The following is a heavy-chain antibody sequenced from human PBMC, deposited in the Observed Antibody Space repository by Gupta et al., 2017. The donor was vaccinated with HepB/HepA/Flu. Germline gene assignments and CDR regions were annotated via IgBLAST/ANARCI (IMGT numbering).Heavy chain of an antibody. Sequence: QLQLQESGPGLVKPSETLSLTCTVSGGSISSSSYYWGWIRQPPGKGLEWIGSIYYSGSTYYNPSLKSRVTISVDTSKNQFSLKLSSVTAADTAVYYCARHRKYSSSSERSLPVPDYWGQGTLVTVSS. CDR1: GGSISSSSYY. V-gene: IGHV4-39*01. CDR2: IYYSGST. J-gene: IGHJ4*02. CDR3: ARHRKYSSSSERSLPVPDY. D-gene: IGHD6-6*01.